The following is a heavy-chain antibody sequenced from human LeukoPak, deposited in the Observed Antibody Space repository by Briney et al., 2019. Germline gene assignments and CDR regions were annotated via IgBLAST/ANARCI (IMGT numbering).Heavy chain of an antibody. CDR1: GGSLDGYY. CDR3: ARYGMAAEGIWWFDP. CDR2: IDHSGST. D-gene: IGHD6-13*01. V-gene: IGHV4-34*01. J-gene: IGHJ5*02. Sequence: NSSETLSLTCAVYGGSLDGYYWSWIRQPPGKRLEWIGEIDHSGSTQYNPSLKSRVTISLDTSKEQFSLKLTSLTAADTAFYYCARYGMAAEGIWWFDPWGQGTLVTVSS.